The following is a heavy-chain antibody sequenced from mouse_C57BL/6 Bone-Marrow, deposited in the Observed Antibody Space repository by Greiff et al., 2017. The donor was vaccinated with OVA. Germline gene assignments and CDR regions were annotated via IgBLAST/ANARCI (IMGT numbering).Heavy chain of an antibody. CDR2: ISSGSSTI. Sequence: EVMLVESGGGLVKPGGSLKLSCAASGFTFSDYGMHWVRQAPEKGLEWVAYISSGSSTIYYADTVKGRFTISRDNAKNTLFLQMTSLRSEDTAMYYCAIHYYGSPCAYWGQGTLVTVSA. J-gene: IGHJ3*01. V-gene: IGHV5-17*01. CDR1: GFTFSDYG. CDR3: AIHYYGSPCAY. D-gene: IGHD1-1*01.